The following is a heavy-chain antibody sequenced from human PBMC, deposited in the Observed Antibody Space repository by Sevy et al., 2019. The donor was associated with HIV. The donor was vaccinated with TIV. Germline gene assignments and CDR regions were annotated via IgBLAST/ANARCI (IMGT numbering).Heavy chain of an antibody. V-gene: IGHV3-15*01. CDR1: GFTFSNAW. Sequence: EGSLRLSCAASGFTFSNAWMSWVRQAPGKGLEWVGRIKSKTDGGTTDYAAPVKGRFTISRDDSKNTLYLQMNSLKTEDTAVYYCTLRDSGSYSYYYGMDVWGQGTTVTVSS. CDR3: TLRDSGSYSYYYGMDV. J-gene: IGHJ6*02. D-gene: IGHD1-26*01. CDR2: IKSKTDGGTT.